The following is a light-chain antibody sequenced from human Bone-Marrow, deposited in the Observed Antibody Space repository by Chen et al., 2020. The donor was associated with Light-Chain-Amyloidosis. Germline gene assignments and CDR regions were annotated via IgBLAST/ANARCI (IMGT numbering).Light chain of an antibody. CDR3: QQYGTSPLT. CDR1: QTISSNY. J-gene: IGKJ4*01. Sequence: ELVLTQSPGTLSLSPGEGANLSCRASQTISSNYLTWYQQKFGQAPRLLIYGSSSRATGTPDRFTGSGSGTDFTLTINRLEPEDFAMYYCQQYGTSPLTFGGGTKVEIK. CDR2: GSS. V-gene: IGKV3-20*01.